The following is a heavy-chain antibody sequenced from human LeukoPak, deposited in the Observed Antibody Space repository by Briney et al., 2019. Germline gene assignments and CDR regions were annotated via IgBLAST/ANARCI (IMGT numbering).Heavy chain of an antibody. D-gene: IGHD3-22*01. Sequence: GGSLRLSCAASGFTFSDYGMHWVRQAPGKGLEWVAFIRYDGNNKYFAGSVKGRFTVSRDNSKNTLYLQMNSLRTEDTAVYYCAKDHYYDSSGYPYYFDYWGQGTLVTVSS. CDR3: AKDHYYDSSGYPYYFDY. CDR1: GFTFSDYG. V-gene: IGHV3-30*02. J-gene: IGHJ4*02. CDR2: IRYDGNNK.